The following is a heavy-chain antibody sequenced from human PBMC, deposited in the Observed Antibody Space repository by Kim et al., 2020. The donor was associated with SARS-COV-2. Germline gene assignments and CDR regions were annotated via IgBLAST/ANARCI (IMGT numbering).Heavy chain of an antibody. V-gene: IGHV3-23*01. CDR3: MKGGWGWIWDH. D-gene: IGHD2-2*03. CDR1: GFTFTGYA. Sequence: GGSLRLSCTTSGFTFTGYAMSWVRQAPGKGLEWVSSIDGSDGTTYYVDSVKGRFTVSRDNSKNTLYLQMKTLRADDTAVYYCMKGGWGWIWDHWGQGTLVTVPS. J-gene: IGHJ4*02. CDR2: IDGSDGTT.